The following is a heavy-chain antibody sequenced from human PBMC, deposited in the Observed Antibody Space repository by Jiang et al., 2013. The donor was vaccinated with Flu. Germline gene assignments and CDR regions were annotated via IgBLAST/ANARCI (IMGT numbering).Heavy chain of an antibody. D-gene: IGHD5-12*01. CDR1: GFTFDDYT. CDR2: ISWDGGST. Sequence: ASGFTFDDYTMHWVRQAPGKGLEWVSLISWDGGSTYYADSVKGRFTISRDNSKNSLYLQMNSLRTEDTALYYCAKDALRLEVMGEYFQHWGQGTLVTVSS. V-gene: IGHV3-43*01. CDR3: AKDALRLEVMGEYFQH. J-gene: IGHJ1*01.